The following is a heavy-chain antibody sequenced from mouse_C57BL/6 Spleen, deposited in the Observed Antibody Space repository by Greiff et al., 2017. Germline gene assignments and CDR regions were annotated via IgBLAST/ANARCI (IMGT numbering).Heavy chain of an antibody. CDR1: GFTFSSYA. J-gene: IGHJ4*01. V-gene: IGHV5-4*01. D-gene: IGHD4-1*01. CDR2: ISDGGSYT. CDR3: ARELGHYYAMDY. Sequence: DVHLVESGGGLVKPGGSLKLSCAASGFTFSSYAMSWVRQTPEKRLEWVATISDGGSYTYYPDKVKGRFTISRDNAKNNLYLQMSHLKSEDTAMYYCARELGHYYAMDYWGQGTSVTVAS.